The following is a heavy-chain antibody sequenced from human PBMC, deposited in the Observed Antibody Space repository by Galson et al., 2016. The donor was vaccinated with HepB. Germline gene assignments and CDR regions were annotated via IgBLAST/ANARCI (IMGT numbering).Heavy chain of an antibody. Sequence: ETLSLTCAVSGASISSNVYYWAWVRQPPGKGLEWIGSVYFSGETYSNPSLKSRLIISIDTSKDQFSLKLTSVTAADTAIYWCARRGSSSAFDFWGRGTLVTVSS. D-gene: IGHD6-25*01. J-gene: IGHJ4*02. CDR2: VYFSGET. CDR3: ARRGSSSAFDF. CDR1: GASISSNVYY. V-gene: IGHV4-39*01.